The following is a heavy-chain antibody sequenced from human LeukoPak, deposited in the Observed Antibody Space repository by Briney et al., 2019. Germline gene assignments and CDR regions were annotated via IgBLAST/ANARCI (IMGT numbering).Heavy chain of an antibody. CDR1: GGSISSSAYH. CDR2: INYGGNT. D-gene: IGHD1-1*01. CDR3: ARDRGTWNDDGFDY. J-gene: IGHJ4*02. V-gene: IGHV4-39*07. Sequence: SETLSLTCTVSGGSISSSAYHWGWIRQPPGKGLEWIGTINYGGNTYYNLSLKSRVIIFLDTSKNQFSLKLSSVTAADTAVYYCARDRGTWNDDGFDYWGQGTLVTVSS.